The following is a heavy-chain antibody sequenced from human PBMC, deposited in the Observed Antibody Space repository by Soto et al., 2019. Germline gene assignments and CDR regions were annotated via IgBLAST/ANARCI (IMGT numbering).Heavy chain of an antibody. CDR1: GFTFCSYA. D-gene: IGHD3-10*01. CDR2: ISYDGSNI. Sequence: QVQLVESGGGVVQPGRSLRLSCAASGFTFCSYAMHWVRQAPGKGLEWVAVISYDGSNIYQADSVKGRFTISRHNSKKHVYLEMSNPEGEDTAVYYFSGGSLLGNAMVLWVFDPRGRGTLVTVSS. J-gene: IGHJ2*01. V-gene: IGHV3-30-3*01. CDR3: SGGSLLGNAMVLWVFDP.